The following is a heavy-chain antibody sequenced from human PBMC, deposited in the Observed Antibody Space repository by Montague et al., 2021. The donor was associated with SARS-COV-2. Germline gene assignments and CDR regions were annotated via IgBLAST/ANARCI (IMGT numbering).Heavy chain of an antibody. CDR1: GDSVARNRLS. Sequence: CAISGDSVARNRLSWSWITYSPSTDLHLLGRPYYGYKWYSDYAPSVRGRLTVNPDASKNEFSLELNYVTPEDTAVYYCVRYSGWFYFDFWGQGTLVTVSS. CDR2: PYYGYKWYS. J-gene: IGHJ4*02. V-gene: IGHV6-1*01. D-gene: IGHD6-19*01. CDR3: VRYSGWFYFDF.